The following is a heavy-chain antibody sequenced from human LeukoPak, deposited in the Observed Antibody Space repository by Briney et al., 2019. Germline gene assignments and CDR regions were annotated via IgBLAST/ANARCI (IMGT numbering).Heavy chain of an antibody. CDR1: GFTFSSYW. Sequence: GGSLRLSCAASGFTFSSYWMHWVRQAPGKGLMWVSRINSDGSSTSYADSVKGRFTISRDNAKNTLYLQMNSLRAEDTAVYYYARDKLYSGDYWGQGTLVTVSS. V-gene: IGHV3-74*01. CDR3: ARDKLYSGDY. J-gene: IGHJ4*02. CDR2: INSDGSST. D-gene: IGHD2-2*02.